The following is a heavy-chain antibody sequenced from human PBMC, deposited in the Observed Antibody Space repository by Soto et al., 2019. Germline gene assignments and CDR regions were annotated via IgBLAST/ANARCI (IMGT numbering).Heavy chain of an antibody. Sequence: GASVKVSCKASGYTFTSYAMHWVRQAPGQMLEWMGWINAGNGNTKYSQKFQGRVTITRDTSASTAYMELSSLRSEDTAVYYCARDRNWNSPPAYYFDYWGQGTLVTVSS. J-gene: IGHJ4*02. CDR3: ARDRNWNSPPAYYFDY. CDR1: GYTFTSYA. CDR2: INAGNGNT. D-gene: IGHD1-7*01. V-gene: IGHV1-3*01.